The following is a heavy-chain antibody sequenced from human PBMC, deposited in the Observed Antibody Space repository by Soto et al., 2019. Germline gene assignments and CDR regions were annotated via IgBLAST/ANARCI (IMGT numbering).Heavy chain of an antibody. CDR3: ARHSSRYGMDV. CDR2: IYYSGST. J-gene: IGHJ6*02. CDR1: GDSITSYY. D-gene: IGHD6-13*01. Sequence: PSETLSLTCTVSGDSITSYYWSWIRQPPGKGLEWIGYIYYSGSTTYHPSLRSRVTISVDTSKNQCSLKLSSVTAADTAVYYCARHSSRYGMDVWGQGTTVTVSS. V-gene: IGHV4-59*08.